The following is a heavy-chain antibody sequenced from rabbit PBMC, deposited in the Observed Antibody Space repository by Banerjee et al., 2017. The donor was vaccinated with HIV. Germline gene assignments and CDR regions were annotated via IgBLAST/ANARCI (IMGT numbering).Heavy chain of an antibody. V-gene: IGHV1S45*01. CDR3: AREIPATGSYEL. D-gene: IGHD5-1*01. CDR2: IYTVGGSA. J-gene: IGHJ3*01. CDR1: GFSFSSGYD. Sequence: QEQLEDSGGDLVKPGASLTLTCKASGFSFSSGYDMCWVRQAPGKGLEWIASIYTVGGSAFYASWAKGRFTVSKTSSTTVTLQMTSLTAADTATYFCAREIPATGSYELWGQGTLVTVS.